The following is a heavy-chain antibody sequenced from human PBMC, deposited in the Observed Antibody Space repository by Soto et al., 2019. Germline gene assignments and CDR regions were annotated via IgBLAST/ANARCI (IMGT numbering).Heavy chain of an antibody. CDR3: AKDGVVQYPPGYYYYMDV. CDR2: ISGSGGST. Sequence: GGSLRLSCAASGFTFSSYAMSWVRQAPGKGLEWVSAISGSGGSTYYADSVKGRFTISRDNSKNTLYLQMNSLRAEDTAVYYCAKDGVVQYPPGYYYYMDVWGKGTTVTVSS. CDR1: GFTFSSYA. V-gene: IGHV3-23*01. D-gene: IGHD3-3*01. J-gene: IGHJ6*03.